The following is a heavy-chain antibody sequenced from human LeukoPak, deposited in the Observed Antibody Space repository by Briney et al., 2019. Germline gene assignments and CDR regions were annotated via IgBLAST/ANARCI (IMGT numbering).Heavy chain of an antibody. V-gene: IGHV5-51*01. D-gene: IGHD6-6*01. J-gene: IGHJ4*02. CDR2: IYPGDSDT. CDR3: TRVYYSSSSHHFDY. CDR1: GYIFTGYW. Sequence: GESLKISCKGSGYIFTGYWIGWVRQMPGKGLEWMGTIYPGDSDTRYSPSFQGQATISGDKSISTANLQWSSLKASDTAMYYCTRVYYSSSSHHFDYWGQGTLVTVSS.